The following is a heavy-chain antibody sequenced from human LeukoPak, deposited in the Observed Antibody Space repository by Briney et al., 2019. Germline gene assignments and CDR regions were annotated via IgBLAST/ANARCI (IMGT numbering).Heavy chain of an antibody. CDR1: GGTFSSYA. Sequence: ASVKVSCKASGGTFSSYAISWVRQAPGQGLEWMGRIIPILGIANYAQKFQGRVTITADKSTSTAYMELSSLRSEDTAVYYCARDGRAAADLDYWGQGTLVTVSS. CDR3: ARDGRAAADLDY. D-gene: IGHD6-13*01. J-gene: IGHJ4*02. CDR2: IIPILGIA. V-gene: IGHV1-69*04.